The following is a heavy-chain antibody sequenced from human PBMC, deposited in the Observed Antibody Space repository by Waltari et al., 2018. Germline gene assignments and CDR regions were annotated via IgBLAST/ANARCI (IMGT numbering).Heavy chain of an antibody. CDR2: ISSLSTYI. CDR3: TREYWGDFLGRFDV. J-gene: IGHJ4*02. V-gene: IGHV3-21*02. Sequence: EVELVESGGGLVQPGGSLRLSCAASGFTFGDYVMHGVRQAPGKGLYWVSSISSLSTYIYYADSVKGRFTVSRDNAKNSLSLQMSSLRAEDTAVYYCTREYWGDFLGRFDVWGPGILVTVSS. CDR1: GFTFGDYV. D-gene: IGHD3-3*01.